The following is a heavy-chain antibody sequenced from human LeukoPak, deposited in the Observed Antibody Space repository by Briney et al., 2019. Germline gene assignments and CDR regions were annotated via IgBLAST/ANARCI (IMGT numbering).Heavy chain of an antibody. CDR2: IYYSGST. J-gene: IGHJ4*02. Sequence: SETLSLTCTVSGGSINSYHWSWIRQPPGKGLEWIGYIYYSGSTNYNPSLKSRVTISVDTSKNQFSLKLSSVTAADTAVYYCAREQDRDGYNAFDYWGQGTLVTVSS. V-gene: IGHV4-59*01. CDR1: GGSINSYH. CDR3: AREQDRDGYNAFDY. D-gene: IGHD5-24*01.